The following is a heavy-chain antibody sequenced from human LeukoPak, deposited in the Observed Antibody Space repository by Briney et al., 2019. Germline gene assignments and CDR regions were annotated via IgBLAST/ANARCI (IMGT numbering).Heavy chain of an antibody. CDR3: ARVRPVIVTMWDY. CDR2: ISAYNGNT. Sequence: GSSVKVSCKASGGTFSSYAISWVRQAPGQGLEWMGWISAYNGNTNYAQKLQGRVTMTTDTSTSTAYMELRSLRSDDTAVYYCARVRPVIVTMWDYWGQGTLVTVSS. J-gene: IGHJ4*02. CDR1: GGTFSSYA. D-gene: IGHD4/OR15-4a*01. V-gene: IGHV1-18*01.